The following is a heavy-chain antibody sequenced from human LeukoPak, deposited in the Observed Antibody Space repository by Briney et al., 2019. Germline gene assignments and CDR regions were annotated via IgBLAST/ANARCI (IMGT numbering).Heavy chain of an antibody. Sequence: GGSLRLSCAASGFTFDDYAMHWVRQAPGKGLEWVSGISWNSGSIGYADSVKGRFTISRDNAKNSLYLQMNSLRAEDTAVYYCARGTYDFWSGYPTYYYYYYMDVWGKGTTVTVSS. CDR1: GFTFDDYA. V-gene: IGHV3-9*01. CDR2: ISWNSGSI. D-gene: IGHD3-3*01. CDR3: ARGTYDFWSGYPTYYYYYYMDV. J-gene: IGHJ6*03.